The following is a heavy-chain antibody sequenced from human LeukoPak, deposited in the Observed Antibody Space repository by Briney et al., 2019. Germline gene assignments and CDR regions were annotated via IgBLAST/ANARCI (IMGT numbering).Heavy chain of an antibody. D-gene: IGHD6-6*01. V-gene: IGHV3-48*01. CDR1: GFTFSSYA. CDR2: ISSSSSNM. Sequence: GGSLRLSCAASGFTFSSYAMSWVRQAPGKGLEWVSYISSSSSNMYYADSVKGRFTISRDSAKNSLYLQMNSLRAEDTAVYYCAREYSSSSGRSFDYWGQGTLVIASS. J-gene: IGHJ4*02. CDR3: AREYSSSSGRSFDY.